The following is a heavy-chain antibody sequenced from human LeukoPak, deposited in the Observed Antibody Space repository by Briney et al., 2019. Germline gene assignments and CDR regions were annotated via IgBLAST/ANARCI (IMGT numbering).Heavy chain of an antibody. D-gene: IGHD2-2*01. J-gene: IGHJ5*02. CDR2: IYYSGST. V-gene: IGHV4-61*01. Sequence: SETLSLTCTVSGGSVSSGSYYWSWIRQPPGKGLEWIGYIYYSGSTNYNPSLKSRVTISVDKSKNQFSLKLSSVTAADTAVYYCARCPDIVVVPAAITGGFDPWGQGTLVTVSS. CDR1: GGSVSSGSYY. CDR3: ARCPDIVVVPAAITGGFDP.